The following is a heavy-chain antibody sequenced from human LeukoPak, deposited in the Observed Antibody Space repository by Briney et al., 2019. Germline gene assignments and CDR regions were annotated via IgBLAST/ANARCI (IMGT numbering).Heavy chain of an antibody. D-gene: IGHD2-2*01. CDR2: IYYSGST. V-gene: IGHV4-61*01. CDR3: ARHCSSTSYYKY. CDR1: GDSISSGNSY. J-gene: IGHJ4*02. Sequence: SETLSLTCTVSGDSISSGNSYWSWIRQPPGKGLEWIGYIYYSGSTNYNPSLKSRVTISADTSKNQFSLKLTSVTAADTAVYYCARHCSSTSYYKYWGQGTLVTVSS.